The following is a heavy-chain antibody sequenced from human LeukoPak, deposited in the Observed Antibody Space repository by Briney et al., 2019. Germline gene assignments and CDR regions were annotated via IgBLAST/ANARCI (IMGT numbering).Heavy chain of an antibody. D-gene: IGHD6-13*01. V-gene: IGHV4-34*01. CDR1: GGSFSGYY. Sequence: SETLSLTCAVYGGSFSGYYWSWIRQPPGKGLEWIGEINHSGSTNYNPSLKSRVTISVDTSKNQFSLKLSSVTAADTAVYYCARGASSSSWYRYWGQGTLGTVSS. J-gene: IGHJ4*02. CDR2: INHSGST. CDR3: ARGASSSSWYRY.